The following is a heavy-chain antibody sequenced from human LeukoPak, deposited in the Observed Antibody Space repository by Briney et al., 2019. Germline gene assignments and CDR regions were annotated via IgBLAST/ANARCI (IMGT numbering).Heavy chain of an antibody. Sequence: ASVKVSWKASGYTFTSYGISWVRQAPGQGLEWMGWISAYNGNTNYAQKLQGRVTMTTDTSTSTAYMELRSLRSDDTAVYYCGRAADSGSYYNSGFDYWGQGTLVTVSS. D-gene: IGHD3-10*01. CDR3: GRAADSGSYYNSGFDY. V-gene: IGHV1-18*01. CDR2: ISAYNGNT. J-gene: IGHJ4*02. CDR1: GYTFTSYG.